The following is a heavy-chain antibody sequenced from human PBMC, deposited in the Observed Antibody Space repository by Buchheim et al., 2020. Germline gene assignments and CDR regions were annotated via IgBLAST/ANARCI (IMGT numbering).Heavy chain of an antibody. Sequence: QLQLQESGPGLVKPSETLSLTCTVSGGSISSSSYYWGWIRQPPGKGLEWIGSIYYSGSTYYNPSLKSRVTISVDTSNKQFSLKLSSVTAADTAVYYCARDKIEDDFWSGYSPYGMDVWGQGTT. CDR1: GGSISSSSYY. J-gene: IGHJ6*02. D-gene: IGHD3-3*01. CDR3: ARDKIEDDFWSGYSPYGMDV. CDR2: IYYSGST. V-gene: IGHV4-39*07.